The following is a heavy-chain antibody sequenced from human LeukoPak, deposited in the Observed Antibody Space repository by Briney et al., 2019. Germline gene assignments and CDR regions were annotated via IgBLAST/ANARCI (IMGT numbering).Heavy chain of an antibody. CDR3: ARPLGYCSGGSCYVYFDY. J-gene: IGHJ4*02. CDR2: INVGNGNT. D-gene: IGHD2-15*01. V-gene: IGHV1-3*03. CDR1: GYSFTTYA. Sequence: EASVKVSCKASGYSFTTYAMHWVRQAPGQRLEWMGWINVGNGNTKYSQELQGRVTITRDTSASTVYMELSSLRSEDMAVHYCARPLGYCSGGSCYVYFDYWGQGTLVTVSS.